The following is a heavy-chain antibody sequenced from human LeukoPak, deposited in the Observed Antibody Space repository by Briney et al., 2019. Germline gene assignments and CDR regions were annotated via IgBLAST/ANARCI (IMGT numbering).Heavy chain of an antibody. CDR2: INYSGST. D-gene: IGHD5-24*01. CDR3: VNDKGWLQFDS. V-gene: IGHV4-59*02. Sequence: PSGTLSLTCPASGGSVSVQYWSLVRQPPGKGLEWIGCINYSGSTSSNPSLKGRVTMSVDTSKNQFSLKLSSVTAADTAVYYCVNDKGWLQFDSWGQGTLVSVSS. CDR1: GGSVSVQY. J-gene: IGHJ4*02.